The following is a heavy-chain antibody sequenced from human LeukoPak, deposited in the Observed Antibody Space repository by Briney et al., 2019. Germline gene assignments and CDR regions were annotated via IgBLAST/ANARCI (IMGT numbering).Heavy chain of an antibody. V-gene: IGHV3-21*01. CDR1: GFTFSSHT. D-gene: IGHD2/OR15-2a*01. Sequence: PGGSLRLSCAASGFTFSSHTMNWVRQAPGKGLEWVSSISSTSAYIYYADSVKGRFTISRDNAKNSLYLQMNSLGAEDTAVYYCARDGPFDYWGQGTLVTVSS. CDR2: ISSTSAYI. CDR3: ARDGPFDY. J-gene: IGHJ4*02.